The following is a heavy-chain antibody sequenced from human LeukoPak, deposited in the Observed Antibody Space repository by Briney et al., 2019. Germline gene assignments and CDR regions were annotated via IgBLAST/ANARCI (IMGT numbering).Heavy chain of an antibody. D-gene: IGHD3-3*01. Sequence: KTSETLSLTCTVSGDSISSGDYYWSWIRQPAGKGLEWIGRISSSGSTNCNPSLKSRVTISVDTSKNQFSLKLSSVTAADTAVYYCARTVGSYITTFGVVTPAAANWFDPWGQGTLVTVSS. CDR2: ISSSGST. CDR1: GDSISSGDYY. V-gene: IGHV4-61*02. J-gene: IGHJ5*02. CDR3: ARTVGSYITTFGVVTPAAANWFDP.